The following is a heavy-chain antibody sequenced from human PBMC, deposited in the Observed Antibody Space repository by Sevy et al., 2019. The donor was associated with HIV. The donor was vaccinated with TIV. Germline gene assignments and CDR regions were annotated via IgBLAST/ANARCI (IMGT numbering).Heavy chain of an antibody. Sequence: GGSLRLSCAASGFTFITYAMGWVRQAPGKGLEWVSGISGSGASTYYADSVKGRFTISRDNSKNTLYLQMISLRAGDTALYFCAKAYSSGWYYFDYWGQGTLVTVSS. D-gene: IGHD6-19*01. J-gene: IGHJ4*02. CDR1: GFTFITYA. CDR3: AKAYSSGWYYFDY. CDR2: ISGSGAST. V-gene: IGHV3-23*01.